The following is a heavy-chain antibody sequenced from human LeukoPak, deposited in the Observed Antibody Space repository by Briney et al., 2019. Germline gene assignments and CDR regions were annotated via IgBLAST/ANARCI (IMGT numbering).Heavy chain of an antibody. D-gene: IGHD5-24*01. CDR3: ARGGGMGHYYYYMDV. CDR1: GGSISSSSYY. CDR2: IYYSGST. J-gene: IGHJ6*03. Sequence: SETLSLTCTVSGGSISSSSYYWGWIRQPPGKGLEWIGSIYYSGSTYYNPSLKSRVTISVDTSKNQFSLKLSSVTAADTAVYYCARGGGMGHYYYYMDVWGKGTTVTISS. V-gene: IGHV4-39*07.